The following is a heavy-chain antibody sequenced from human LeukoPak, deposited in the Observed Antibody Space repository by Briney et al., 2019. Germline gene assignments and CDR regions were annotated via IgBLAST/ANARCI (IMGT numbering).Heavy chain of an antibody. CDR3: ARGYGYFGYYYYGMDV. J-gene: IGHJ6*02. CDR1: GGSFSGYY. Sequence: PSETPSLTCAVYGGSFSGYYWSWIRQPPGKGLEWIGEINHSGSTNYNPSLKSRVTISVDTSKNQFSLKLSSVTAADTAVYYCARGYGYFGYYYYGMDVWGQGTTVTVSS. V-gene: IGHV4-34*01. D-gene: IGHD4-17*01. CDR2: INHSGST.